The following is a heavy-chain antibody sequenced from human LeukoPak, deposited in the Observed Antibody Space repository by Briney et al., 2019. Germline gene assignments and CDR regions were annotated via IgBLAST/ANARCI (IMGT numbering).Heavy chain of an antibody. J-gene: IGHJ4*02. Sequence: EASVKVSCKVSGGTNYALSWVRQAPGQGLEWMGGIIPVLDVANSAQKFQGRVTFTADKSTNTAYMELSSLRSEDTAVYYCATSYYDILTGYRPLAYWGQGTLVTVSS. CDR2: IIPVLDVA. D-gene: IGHD3-9*01. V-gene: IGHV1-69*10. CDR3: ATSYYDILTGYRPLAY. CDR1: GGTNYA.